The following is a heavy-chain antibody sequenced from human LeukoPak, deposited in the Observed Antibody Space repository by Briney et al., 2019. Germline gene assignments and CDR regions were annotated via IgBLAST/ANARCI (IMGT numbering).Heavy chain of an antibody. D-gene: IGHD2-15*01. CDR1: GFTFSSYW. Sequence: PGGSLRLSCAASGFTFSSYWMSWVRQAPGKGLEWGANIKQDGSERYYVESVKGRFTISRDNAKNSLYLQMNSLRAVDTAVYYCARGPSGGNGFSYWGLGTLVTVSS. V-gene: IGHV3-7*04. CDR2: IKQDGSER. CDR3: ARGPSGGNGFSY. J-gene: IGHJ4*02.